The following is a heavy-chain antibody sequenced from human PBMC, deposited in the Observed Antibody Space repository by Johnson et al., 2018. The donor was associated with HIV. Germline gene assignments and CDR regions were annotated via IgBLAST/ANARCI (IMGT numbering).Heavy chain of an antibody. CDR1: GSTFSDYY. J-gene: IGHJ3*02. Sequence: QVQLVESGGGVVRPGGSLRLSCAASGSTFSDYYMSWIRQAPGNGLAWVSYLRSIGITIYYADSVKGRFTISRDNAKNSLYLQMNSLRAEDTAVYYCARDQSEVDAFDIWGQGTMVTVSS. CDR2: LRSIGITI. CDR3: ARDQSEVDAFDI. V-gene: IGHV3-11*04.